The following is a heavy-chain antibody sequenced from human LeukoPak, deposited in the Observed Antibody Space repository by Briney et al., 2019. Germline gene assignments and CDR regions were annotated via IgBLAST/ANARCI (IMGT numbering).Heavy chain of an antibody. CDR1: GFTFSSYA. D-gene: IGHD3-22*01. Sequence: GGSLRLSCAASGFTFSSYAMSWVRQAPGKGLKRVSAISGSGGSTYYADSVKGRFTISRDNSKDTLYLQMNSLRAEDTAVYYCAKEDSSGYYHYNWFDPWGQGTLVTVSS. CDR2: ISGSGGST. V-gene: IGHV3-23*01. J-gene: IGHJ5*02. CDR3: AKEDSSGYYHYNWFDP.